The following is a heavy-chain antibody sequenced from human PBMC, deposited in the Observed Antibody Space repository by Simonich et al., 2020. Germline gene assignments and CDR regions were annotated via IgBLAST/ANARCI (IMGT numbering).Heavy chain of an antibody. V-gene: IGHV1-2*02. Sequence: QVQLVQSGAEVKKPGASVKVSCKASGYTFTGYYMHWLRQAPGQGLGGRGWSNPNRGGTNYAQKFQGRVTMTRDTSISTAYMELSRLRSDDTAVYDCARGGVQYYYYYMDVWGKGTTVTVSS. CDR2: SNPNRGGT. CDR1: GYTFTGYY. D-gene: IGHD3-3*01. CDR3: ARGGVQYYYYYMDV. J-gene: IGHJ6*03.